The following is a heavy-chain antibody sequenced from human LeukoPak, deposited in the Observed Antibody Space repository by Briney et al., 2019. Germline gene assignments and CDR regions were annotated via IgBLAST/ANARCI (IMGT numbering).Heavy chain of an antibody. CDR1: GFTFSSYA. V-gene: IGHV3-30-3*01. D-gene: IGHD2-2*03. CDR2: ISYDGSNK. J-gene: IGHJ4*02. CDR3: ARGGYCSSTSCSLFDY. Sequence: GGSLRPSCAASGFTFSSYAMHWVRQAPGKGLQWVAVISYDGSNKYYADSVKGRFTISRDNSKNTLYLQMNSLRAEDTAVYYCARGGYCSSTSCSLFDYWGQGTLVTVSS.